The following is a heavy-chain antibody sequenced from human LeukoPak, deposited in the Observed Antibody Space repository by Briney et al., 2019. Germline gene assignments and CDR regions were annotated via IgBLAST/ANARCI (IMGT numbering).Heavy chain of an antibody. D-gene: IGHD1-26*01. Sequence: GASVKVSCKASGGTFSSYAISWVRQAPGQGLEWMGGIIPIFGTANYAQKSQGRVTITADESTSTAYMELSSLRSEDTAVYYCARHGGGATRPYNWFDPWGQGTLVTVSS. CDR2: IIPIFGTA. V-gene: IGHV1-69*13. CDR3: ARHGGGATRPYNWFDP. J-gene: IGHJ5*02. CDR1: GGTFSSYA.